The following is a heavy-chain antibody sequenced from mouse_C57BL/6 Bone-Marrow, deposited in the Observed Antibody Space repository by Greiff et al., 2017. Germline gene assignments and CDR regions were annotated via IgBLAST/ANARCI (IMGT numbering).Heavy chain of an antibody. V-gene: IGHV3-8*01. Sequence: EVKLQESGPGLAKPSQTLSLACSVTGYSITSDYWNWIRKFPGNKLEYMGYISYSGSTYYNPSLKSRISITRDTSKNQYYLQLNSVTTEDTATYYSARSPPLSTTVPHFDYWGQGTTLTVSS. CDR3: ARSPPLSTTVPHFDY. J-gene: IGHJ2*01. CDR1: GYSITSDY. CDR2: ISYSGST. D-gene: IGHD1-1*01.